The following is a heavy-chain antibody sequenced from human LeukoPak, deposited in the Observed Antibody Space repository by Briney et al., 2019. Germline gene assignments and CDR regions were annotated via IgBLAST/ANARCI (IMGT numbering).Heavy chain of an antibody. J-gene: IGHJ3*02. CDR3: ARRNDFDI. Sequence: SQTLSLTCTVSGGSISSGGYYWSWIRQHPGKGLEWIGYIHYSGTTSYNPSLKSRVTISVDTSKNQFSLKLTSVSAADMAIYYCARRNDFDIWGQGTMVTVSS. V-gene: IGHV4-31*03. CDR1: GGSISSGGYY. CDR2: IHYSGTT.